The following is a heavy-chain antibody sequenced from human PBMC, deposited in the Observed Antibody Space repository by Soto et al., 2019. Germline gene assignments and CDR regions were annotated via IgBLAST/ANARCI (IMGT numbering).Heavy chain of an antibody. J-gene: IGHJ4*02. CDR3: ARALTSGIVVVPAAI. Sequence: GSLRLSCAASGFTFSSYAMSWVRQAPGKGLEWVSAISGSGGSTYYADSVKGRFTISRDNTKNSLYLQMISLRAEDTAVYYCARALTSGIVVVPAAIWGQGTLVTVSS. V-gene: IGHV3-23*01. CDR1: GFTFSSYA. CDR2: ISGSGGST. D-gene: IGHD2-2*01.